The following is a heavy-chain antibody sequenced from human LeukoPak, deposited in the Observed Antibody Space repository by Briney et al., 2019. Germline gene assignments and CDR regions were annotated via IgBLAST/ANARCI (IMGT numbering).Heavy chain of an antibody. CDR3: AREAYSSSSGMNDAFDI. J-gene: IGHJ3*02. V-gene: IGHV4-59*01. Sequence: SETLSLTCTVSGGFISSYYWSWIRQPPGKGLECIGYIYYSGSTNYNPSLKSRVTISVDTSKNQFSLKLSSVTAADTAVYYCAREAYSSSSGMNDAFDIWGQGTMVTVSS. CDR1: GGFISSYY. D-gene: IGHD6-6*01. CDR2: IYYSGST.